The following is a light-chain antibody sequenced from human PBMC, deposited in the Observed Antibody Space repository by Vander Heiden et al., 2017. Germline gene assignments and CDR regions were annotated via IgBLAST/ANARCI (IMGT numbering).Light chain of an antibody. CDR1: NSHARSYNL. J-gene: IGLJ1*01. V-gene: IGLV2-23*02. Sequence: QSALPQPASVSGSPGQSITISCPGTNSHARSYNLVYWYPQHPGKAPKVMIYEVSKWPSGVSNRFSGSKSGNTASLTISGLQAEDEADYYCCSYAGSTTYVFGTGTKVTVL. CDR2: EVS. CDR3: CSYAGSTTYV.